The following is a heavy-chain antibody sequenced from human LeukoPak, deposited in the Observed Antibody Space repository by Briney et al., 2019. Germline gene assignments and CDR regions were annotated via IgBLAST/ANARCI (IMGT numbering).Heavy chain of an antibody. Sequence: GASVKVSCKASGYTFTSYDINWVRQATGQGLEWMGWMNPNSGNTGYAQRFQGRVTMTRNTSISTAYMELSSLRSEDTAVYYCASTSSGYYYYDYWGQGTLVTVSS. CDR2: MNPNSGNT. D-gene: IGHD3-22*01. CDR1: GYTFTSYD. J-gene: IGHJ4*02. V-gene: IGHV1-8*01. CDR3: ASTSSGYYYYDY.